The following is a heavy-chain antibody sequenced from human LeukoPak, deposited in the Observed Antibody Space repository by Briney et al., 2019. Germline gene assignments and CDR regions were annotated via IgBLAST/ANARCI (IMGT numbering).Heavy chain of an antibody. CDR1: GFTVSNSY. CDR3: ARERRYGGNPEYMDV. Sequence: GGSLRLSCAASGFTVSNSYMSWVRQAPGKGLEWVSIIYSGGSTYYADSVKGRFTISRDNSKNTLYLQMNSLRVEDTAVYYCARERRYGGNPEYMDVWGKGPRSPSP. D-gene: IGHD4-23*01. V-gene: IGHV3-66*02. CDR2: IYSGGST. J-gene: IGHJ6*03.